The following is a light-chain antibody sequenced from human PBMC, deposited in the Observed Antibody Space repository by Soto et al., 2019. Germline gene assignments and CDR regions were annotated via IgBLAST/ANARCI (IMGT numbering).Light chain of an antibody. CDR3: MKALQTRPGLT. Sequence: EIVLNQSPLSLPVTPGEPASISCSSSQSLLNSNGNNYLDWYLQKPGQSPQLLIYLASNRASGVPYRFSGSESGTYFSLNITRVEAVYVGVYYCMKALQTRPGLTFGQGTKVEIK. CDR1: QSLLNSNGNNY. V-gene: IGKV2-28*01. J-gene: IGKJ1*01. CDR2: LAS.